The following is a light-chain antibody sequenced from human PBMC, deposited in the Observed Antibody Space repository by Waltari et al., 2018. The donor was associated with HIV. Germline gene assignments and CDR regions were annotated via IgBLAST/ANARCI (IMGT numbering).Light chain of an antibody. Sequence: SSVLTQPPSVSVAPGKTATITCGGKNIERKSVHWYQQKPGQDPVLVICYDSDRPSGIPERFSGSNSGNTATLTISRVGVGDEADYYCQVWDSTIDHVLFGGGTKLTVL. CDR3: QVWDSTIDHVL. V-gene: IGLV3-21*04. CDR1: NIERKS. J-gene: IGLJ2*01. CDR2: YDS.